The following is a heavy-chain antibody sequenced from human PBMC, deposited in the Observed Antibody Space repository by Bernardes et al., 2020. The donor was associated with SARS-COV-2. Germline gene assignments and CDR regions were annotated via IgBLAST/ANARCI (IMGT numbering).Heavy chain of an antibody. CDR3: ARELDCSRTSCYFDWFDP. D-gene: IGHD2-2*01. CDR1: GDSISSSSYY. J-gene: IGHJ5*02. V-gene: IGHV4-39*07. Sequence: SETLSLTCTVSGDSISSSSYYWGWIRQSPGKGLEWIGSIYYSGSPYYNPSLKSRVTISIDTSKNQFSLRLSSVTAADTAVYYCARELDCSRTSCYFDWFDPWGQGSLVTVFS. CDR2: IYYSGSP.